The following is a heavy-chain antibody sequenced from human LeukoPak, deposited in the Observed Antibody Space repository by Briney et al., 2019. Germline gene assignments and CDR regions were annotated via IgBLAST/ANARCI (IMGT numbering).Heavy chain of an antibody. J-gene: IGHJ6*02. D-gene: IGHD2-2*01. Sequence: ASVKVSCKASGYTFTSYDINWVRQATGQGLEWMGWMNPNSGNTGYAQKFQGRVTMTRNTSISTAYMELSSVRSEDTAVYYCARGVPAAWGYYYYGMDVWGQGTTVTVSS. CDR2: MNPNSGNT. CDR1: GYTFTSYD. CDR3: ARGVPAAWGYYYYGMDV. V-gene: IGHV1-8*01.